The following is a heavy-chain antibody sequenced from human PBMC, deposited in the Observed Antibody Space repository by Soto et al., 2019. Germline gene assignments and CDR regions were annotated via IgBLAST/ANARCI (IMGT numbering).Heavy chain of an antibody. CDR2: INPSGGST. CDR1: GYTFTSYY. CDR3: ARDLRISTGTTGTTRDLFDY. D-gene: IGHD1-1*01. Sequence: QVQLVQSGAEVKKPGASVKVSCKASGYTFTSYYMHWVRQAPGQGLEWMGIINPSGGSTSYAQKFQGRVTMTRDTSTSTVYMELSSLRSEDTAVYYCARDLRISTGTTGTTRDLFDYWGQGTLVTVSS. J-gene: IGHJ4*02. V-gene: IGHV1-46*01.